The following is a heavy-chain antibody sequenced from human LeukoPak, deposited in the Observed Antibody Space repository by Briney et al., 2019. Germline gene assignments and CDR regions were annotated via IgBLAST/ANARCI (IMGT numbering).Heavy chain of an antibody. D-gene: IGHD4/OR15-4a*01. CDR1: GFTFDNYA. CDR2: INGSGVNT. J-gene: IGHJ6*02. Sequence: GGSLRLSCAASGFTFDNYAMNWVRQAPGKGLEWDLGINGSGVNTYYADSVKGRFTISRDNSKNTLYLQLNSLRGEDTAIYYCARDTSYNYGAHAMDVWGQGTTVTVSS. CDR3: ARDTSYNYGAHAMDV. V-gene: IGHV3-23*01.